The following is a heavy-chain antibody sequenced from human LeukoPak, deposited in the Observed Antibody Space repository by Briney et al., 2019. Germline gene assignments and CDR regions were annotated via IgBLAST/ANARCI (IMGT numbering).Heavy chain of an antibody. CDR3: ASGSYDSSGFSLGY. V-gene: IGHV4-34*01. J-gene: IGHJ4*02. CDR1: GGSFSGYY. D-gene: IGHD3-22*01. Sequence: SETLSLTCAVYGGSFSGYYWSWIRQPPGKGLEWIGEINHSGSTNYNPSLKSRVTISVDTSKNQFSLKLSSVTAADTAVYYCASGSYDSSGFSLGYWGQGTLSPSPQ. CDR2: INHSGST.